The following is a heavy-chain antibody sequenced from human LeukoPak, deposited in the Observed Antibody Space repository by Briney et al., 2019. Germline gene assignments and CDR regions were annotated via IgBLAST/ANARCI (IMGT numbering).Heavy chain of an antibody. CDR2: VHYDGDYK. Sequence: GGSLRLSCAASGLTFNGYVMHWVRQAPGKGLEWVAFVHYDGDYKNYTDSVKGRFTISRDNSKNTLYLEMNSLTPEDTAAYYCAKGRAGDVWGKGTTVTVSS. V-gene: IGHV3-30*02. D-gene: IGHD1-14*01. CDR3: AKGRAGDV. CDR1: GLTFNGYV. J-gene: IGHJ6*04.